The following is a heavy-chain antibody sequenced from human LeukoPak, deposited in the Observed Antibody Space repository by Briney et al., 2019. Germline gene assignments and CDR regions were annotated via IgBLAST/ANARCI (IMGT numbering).Heavy chain of an antibody. CDR2: FDPEDGET. D-gene: IGHD3-16*02. CDR3: ATDVPLRLGELSLDEFDY. Sequence: ASVKVSCRVSGYTLTELSMHWVRPAPGKGLEWMGGFDPEDGETIYAQKFQGRVTMTEDTSTDTAYMELSSLRSEDTAVYYCATDVPLRLGELSLDEFDYWGQGTLVTVSS. V-gene: IGHV1-24*01. CDR1: GYTLTELS. J-gene: IGHJ4*02.